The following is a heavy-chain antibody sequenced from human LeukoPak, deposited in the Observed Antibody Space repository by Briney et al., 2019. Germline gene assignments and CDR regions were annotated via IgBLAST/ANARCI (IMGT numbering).Heavy chain of an antibody. CDR3: ARGQRITMVRGVLRAPDY. D-gene: IGHD3-10*01. CDR2: IYYSGST. Sequence: SETLSLTCTVSGGSISSGGYYWSWIRQHPGKGLEWIGYIYYSGSTYYNPSLKSRVTISVDTSKDQFSLKLSSVTAADTAVYYCARGQRITMVRGVLRAPDYWGQGTLVTVSS. V-gene: IGHV4-31*03. J-gene: IGHJ4*02. CDR1: GGSISSGGYY.